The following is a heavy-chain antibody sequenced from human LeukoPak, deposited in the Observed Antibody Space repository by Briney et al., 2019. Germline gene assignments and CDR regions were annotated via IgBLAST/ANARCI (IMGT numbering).Heavy chain of an antibody. CDR1: GGSISSYY. CDR3: ARLASGSYGPLTPFDY. V-gene: IGHV4-59*08. D-gene: IGHD1-26*01. Sequence: SATLSLTCTVSGGSISSYYWSWIRQPPGKGLEWIGDIYYSGSTNYNPSLKSRVTISVDTSKNQFSLRLSSVTAADTAVYYSARLASGSYGPLTPFDYWGQGTLVTVSS. J-gene: IGHJ4*02. CDR2: IYYSGST.